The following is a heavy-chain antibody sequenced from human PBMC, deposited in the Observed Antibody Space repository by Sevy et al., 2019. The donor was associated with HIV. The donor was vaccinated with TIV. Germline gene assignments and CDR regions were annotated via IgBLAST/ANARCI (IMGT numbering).Heavy chain of an antibody. J-gene: IGHJ3*02. CDR3: AREAGVAKTGDHDAFDI. D-gene: IGHD7-27*01. CDR2: ITPIFGTP. V-gene: IGHV1-69*13. Sequence: ASVKVSCKASGDTFSTYGLSWVRQAPGQGLEWMGGITPIFGTPNYAQKFQGRVTITADESASTAYMELSSLRSEDTALHYCAREAGVAKTGDHDAFDIWGQGTLVTVSS. CDR1: GDTFSTYG.